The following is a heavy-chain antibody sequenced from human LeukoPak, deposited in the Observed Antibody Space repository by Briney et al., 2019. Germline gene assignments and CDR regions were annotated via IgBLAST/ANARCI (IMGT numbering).Heavy chain of an antibody. D-gene: IGHD3-22*01. Sequence: GGSLRLSCAASGFTVSSNYMSWVRQAPGKGLEWVSVIYSGGSTYYADSVKGRFTISRDNYKNTLYLQMNSLRAEDTAVYYCAREGPTYYYDSSGYYYYYGMDVWGQGTTVTVSS. CDR1: GFTVSSNY. CDR3: AREGPTYYYDSSGYYYYYGMDV. V-gene: IGHV3-66*01. CDR2: IYSGGST. J-gene: IGHJ6*02.